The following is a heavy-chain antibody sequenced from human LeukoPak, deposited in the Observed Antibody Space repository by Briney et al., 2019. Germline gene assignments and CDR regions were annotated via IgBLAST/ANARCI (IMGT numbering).Heavy chain of an antibody. V-gene: IGHV1-18*04. CDR3: ARDGANWSDFDY. CDR2: ISAYNGKT. Sequence: ASVKVSCKASGYTFTTYGITWVRQAPGQGLEWMGWISAYNGKTNYAQKFQGRVTMTRDTSISTAYMELSRLRSDDTAVYYCARDGANWSDFDYWGQGTLVTVSS. CDR1: GYTFTTYG. J-gene: IGHJ4*02. D-gene: IGHD1-1*01.